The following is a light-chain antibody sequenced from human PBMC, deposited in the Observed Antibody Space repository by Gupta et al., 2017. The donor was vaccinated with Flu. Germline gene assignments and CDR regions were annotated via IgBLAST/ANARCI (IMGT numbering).Light chain of an antibody. CDR3: QQYNIWPIT. CDR1: QSITTT. CDR2: GAS. V-gene: IGKV3-15*01. Sequence: PATPSVSPGERATLSCRASQSITTTLAWYQQKPGQAPRLLIYGASTRATGIPARFSGSGSGTEFTLTISSLQSEDFAVYYCQQYNIWPITFGQGTRLEIK. J-gene: IGKJ5*01.